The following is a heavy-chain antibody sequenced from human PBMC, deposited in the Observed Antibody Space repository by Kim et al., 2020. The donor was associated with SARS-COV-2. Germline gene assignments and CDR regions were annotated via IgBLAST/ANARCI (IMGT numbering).Heavy chain of an antibody. V-gene: IGHV3-7*01. D-gene: IGHD6-19*01. J-gene: IGHJ4*02. Sequence: GGSLRLSCAASGFTFSSYWMSWVRQAPGKGLEWVANIKQDGSEKYYVDSVKGRFTISRDNAKNSLYLQMNSLRAEDTAVYYCARDVNVGLVAFDYWGQGTLVTVSS. CDR3: ARDVNVGLVAFDY. CDR1: GFTFSSYW. CDR2: IKQDGSEK.